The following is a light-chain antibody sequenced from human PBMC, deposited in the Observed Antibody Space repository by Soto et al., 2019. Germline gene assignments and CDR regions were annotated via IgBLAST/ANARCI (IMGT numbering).Light chain of an antibody. V-gene: IGKV1-39*01. Sequence: DIQMTQSPSSLSASVGDRVTITCRASQSVNTYLHWYQQKAGQAPKLLIYAASNLQSGVPSRFSGRGSGTDFTLTVESLQPEDFATYYCQQGYSNPWTFGQGTKVHIK. J-gene: IGKJ1*01. CDR2: AAS. CDR1: QSVNTY. CDR3: QQGYSNPWT.